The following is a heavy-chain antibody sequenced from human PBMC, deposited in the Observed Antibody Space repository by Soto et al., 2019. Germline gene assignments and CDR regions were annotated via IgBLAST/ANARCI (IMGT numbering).Heavy chain of an antibody. D-gene: IGHD2-2*01. V-gene: IGHV4-34*01. CDR3: ARPTALGGPVRPAATRRSAFDI. CDR2: INHSGST. Sequence: SETLSLTCAVYGGSFSGYYWSWIRQPPGKGLEWIGEINHSGSTNYNPSLKSRVTISVDTSKNQFSLKLSSVTAADTAVYYCARPTALGGPVRPAATRRSAFDIWGQGTMVTVS. J-gene: IGHJ3*02. CDR1: GGSFSGYY.